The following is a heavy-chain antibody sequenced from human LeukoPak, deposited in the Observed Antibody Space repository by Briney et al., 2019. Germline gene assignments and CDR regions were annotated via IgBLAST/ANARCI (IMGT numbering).Heavy chain of an antibody. J-gene: IGHJ3*01. CDR2: IYSSA. Sequence: SETLSLTCTVSGGSLSSSYWSWIRQPAGKGLEWIGRIYSSANYNPSLKSRVSMSVDTSKNQFSLKLSSVTAADTAVYYCARGGGSLTGEAFDFWGQGTMVTVSS. D-gene: IGHD7-27*01. CDR3: ARGGGSLTGEAFDF. V-gene: IGHV4-4*07. CDR1: GGSLSSSY.